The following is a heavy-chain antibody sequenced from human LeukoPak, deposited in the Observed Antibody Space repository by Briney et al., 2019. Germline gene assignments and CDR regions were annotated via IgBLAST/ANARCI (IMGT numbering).Heavy chain of an antibody. Sequence: GGSLRLSCAASGFPFTSYSMHWVRQAPGKGLEWVGVVLYDGSMQYYADSVKGRFTISRDNSKNTLYVQMNSLRGEDTAVYYCARDVYYGSGSPRLDYWGQGTLVTVSS. D-gene: IGHD3-10*01. CDR3: ARDVYYGSGSPRLDY. V-gene: IGHV3-30*04. CDR2: VLYDGSMQ. J-gene: IGHJ4*02. CDR1: GFPFTSYS.